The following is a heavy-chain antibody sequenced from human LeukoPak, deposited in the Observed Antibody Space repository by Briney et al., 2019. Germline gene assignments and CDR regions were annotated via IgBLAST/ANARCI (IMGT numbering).Heavy chain of an antibody. CDR3: ARVIYDSSGYRRFDY. V-gene: IGHV3-21*01. CDR2: ISSSSSYI. CDR1: GFTFSSYS. D-gene: IGHD3-22*01. J-gene: IGHJ4*02. Sequence: GGSLRLSCAASGFTFSSYSMNWVRQAPGKGLEWVSYISSSSSYIYYADSVKGRFTISRDNAKNSLYLQMNSLRAEDTAVYYCARVIYDSSGYRRFDYWGQGTLVTVSS.